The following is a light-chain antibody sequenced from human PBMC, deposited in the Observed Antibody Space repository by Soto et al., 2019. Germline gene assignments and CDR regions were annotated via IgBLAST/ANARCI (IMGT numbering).Light chain of an antibody. CDR3: QQYGSSPLYT. V-gene: IGKV3-20*01. J-gene: IGKJ2*01. Sequence: EIVLTQSPGTLSLSPGERATLSCRASQSVSSSYLAWYQQKPGQAPRLLIYGASSRATGIPDRLSGSGSGTDFPLTISRLEAEDFAVYYCQQYGSSPLYTFGQGTKLEIK. CDR2: GAS. CDR1: QSVSSSY.